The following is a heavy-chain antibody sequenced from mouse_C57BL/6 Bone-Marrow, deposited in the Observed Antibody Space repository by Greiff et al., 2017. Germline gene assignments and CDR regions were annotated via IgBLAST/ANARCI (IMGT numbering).Heavy chain of an antibody. CDR3: ARETTGYGSSHWYFDV. D-gene: IGHD1-1*01. V-gene: IGHV1-58*01. Sequence: EVQVVESGAELVRPGSSVKMSCKTSGYTFTSYGINWVKQRPGQGLEWIGYIYIGNGYTEYNEKFKGKATLTSDTSSSTAYMQLSSLTSEDSAIYFCARETTGYGSSHWYFDVWGTGTTVTVSS. CDR1: GYTFTSYG. CDR2: IYIGNGYT. J-gene: IGHJ1*03.